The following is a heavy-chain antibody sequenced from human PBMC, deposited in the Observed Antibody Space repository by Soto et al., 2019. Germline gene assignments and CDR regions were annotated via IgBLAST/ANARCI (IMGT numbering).Heavy chain of an antibody. CDR2: IYWDDSK. J-gene: IGHJ4*02. D-gene: IGHD4-17*01. CDR1: GFSLSSNGVG. Sequence: QITLKESGPTLVKPTQTLTLTCTFSGFSLSSNGVGVGWIRQPPGKALEWLALIYWDDSKHYSPSLKSRLTITKDTSRNQVVLTMTNMDPVDTATYYCAKKGGGDYILGYWGPGTLDTVSS. CDR3: AKKGGGDYILGY. V-gene: IGHV2-5*02.